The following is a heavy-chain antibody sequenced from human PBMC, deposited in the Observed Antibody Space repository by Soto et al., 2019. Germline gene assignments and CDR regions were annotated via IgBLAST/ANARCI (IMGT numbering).Heavy chain of an antibody. V-gene: IGHV1-2*02. CDR2: INPNSGGT. Sequence: ASVKVSCKASGYTFTGYYMHWVRQAPGQGLEWMGWINPNSGGTNYAQKFQGRVTMTRDTSISTAYMELSRLRSDDTAVYYCARLTGSSSYSYFYYGMDVWGQGTTVTVSS. J-gene: IGHJ6*02. CDR1: GYTFTGYY. D-gene: IGHD6-6*01. CDR3: ARLTGSSSYSYFYYGMDV.